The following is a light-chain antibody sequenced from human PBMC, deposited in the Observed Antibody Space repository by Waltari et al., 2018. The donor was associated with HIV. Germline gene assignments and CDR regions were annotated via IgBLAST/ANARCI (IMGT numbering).Light chain of an antibody. CDR1: SSHFGAYNY. CDR2: DVT. CDR3: CSYAGSSYV. V-gene: IGLV2-11*01. Sequence: QSALTQPRSVSGSPGQSVTISCTGTSSHFGAYNYVSWYQQHPGKAPKLMIYDVTKRPSVVPDRFSGSKSGNTASLTISGLQAEDEADYYCCSYAGSSYVFGTGTNVTVL. J-gene: IGLJ1*01.